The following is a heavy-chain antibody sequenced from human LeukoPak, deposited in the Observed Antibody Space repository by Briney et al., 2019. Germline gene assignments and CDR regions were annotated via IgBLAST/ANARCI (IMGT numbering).Heavy chain of an antibody. CDR2: MYTSGST. CDR3: ARSYSGSLDAFDI. CDR1: GGSISSGSYY. Sequence: PSETLSLTCTVSGGSISSGSYYWSWIRQPAGKGLEWIGRMYTSGSTDYNPSLKSRVTISVDTSKNQFSLKLSSVTAAGTAVYYCARSYSGSLDAFDIWGQGTMVTVSS. V-gene: IGHV4-61*02. J-gene: IGHJ3*02. D-gene: IGHD1-26*01.